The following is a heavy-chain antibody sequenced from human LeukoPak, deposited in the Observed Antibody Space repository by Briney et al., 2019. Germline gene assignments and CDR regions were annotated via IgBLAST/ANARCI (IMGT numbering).Heavy chain of an antibody. J-gene: IGHJ6*02. D-gene: IGHD2-8*01. CDR1: GFIFSTYW. CDR3: VMVMDV. Sequence: GGSLRLSCAASGFIFSTYWMNWLRHAPGKGLEWGANIKEDGSAKYYVDSVKGRFTISRDNARNLLYLQMNSLRAEDTAVYSCVMVMDVWGQGTTVSVSS. V-gene: IGHV3-7*02. CDR2: IKEDGSAK.